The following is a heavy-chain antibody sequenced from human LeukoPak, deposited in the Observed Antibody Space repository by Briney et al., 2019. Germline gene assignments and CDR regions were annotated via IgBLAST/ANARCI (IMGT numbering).Heavy chain of an antibody. CDR2: ISYSGNT. J-gene: IGHJ2*01. Sequence: PSETLSLTCTVSGGSISSSSYYWGWIRQPPGKGLEWIGTISYSGNTYYNPSLRSRVTISVDTSKNQFSLRLSSVTAADTAVYYCGYYAFWGRGTLVTVSS. V-gene: IGHV4-39*01. CDR1: GGSISSSSYY. CDR3: GYYAF. D-gene: IGHD3-16*01.